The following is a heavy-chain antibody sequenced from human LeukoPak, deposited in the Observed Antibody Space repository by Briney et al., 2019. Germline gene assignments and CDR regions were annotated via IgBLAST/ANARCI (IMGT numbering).Heavy chain of an antibody. D-gene: IGHD6-19*01. CDR3: ARDRGNGWPYFFDY. J-gene: IGHJ4*02. Sequence: SETLSLTCTVSGXSISSGGEYWSWIRQSPGKGLEWIGYIFYRDSTNYNPSLKSRATISVDTSKNQFSLNLTSLTAADTAVYYCARDRGNGWPYFFDYWGRGTLVTVSS. CDR2: IFYRDST. CDR1: GXSISSGGEY. V-gene: IGHV4-31*03.